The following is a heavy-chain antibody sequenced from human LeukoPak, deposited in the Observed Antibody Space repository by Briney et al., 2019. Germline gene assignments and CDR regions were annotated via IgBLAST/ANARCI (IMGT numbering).Heavy chain of an antibody. CDR2: INEDGSTT. V-gene: IGHV3-74*01. CDR1: GFTFSSNW. CDR3: ARDLNLGDCSSTSCYFPIDY. Sequence: PGGSLRLSCAASGFTFSSNWMHWVRQAPGKGLVWVSRINEDGSTTNYADSVKGRFTISRDNAKNTLYLQMNSLRAEDTAVYYCARDLNLGDCSSTSCYFPIDYWGQGTLVTVSS. J-gene: IGHJ4*02. D-gene: IGHD2-2*01.